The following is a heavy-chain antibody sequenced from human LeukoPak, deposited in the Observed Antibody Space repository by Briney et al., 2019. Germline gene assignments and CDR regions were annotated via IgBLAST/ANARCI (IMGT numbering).Heavy chain of an antibody. Sequence: PGGSLRPSCAASRFTFSSYAMSWVRQAPGKGLEWVSAISGSGGSTYYADSVKGRFTISRDNSKNTLYLQMNSLRAEDTAVYYCAKDWASITMIVVVTPPGDYWGQGTLVTVSP. D-gene: IGHD3-22*01. CDR2: ISGSGGST. CDR1: RFTFSSYA. J-gene: IGHJ4*02. CDR3: AKDWASITMIVVVTPPGDY. V-gene: IGHV3-23*01.